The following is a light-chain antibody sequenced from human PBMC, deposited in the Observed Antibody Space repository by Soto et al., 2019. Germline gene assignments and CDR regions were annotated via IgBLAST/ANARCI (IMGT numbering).Light chain of an antibody. J-gene: IGKJ1*01. V-gene: IGKV1-5*01. CDR1: QSISSW. CDR3: QQYNSYSPLT. CDR2: DAS. Sequence: DIPMTQSPSTLSASVGDRVTITCRASQSISSWLAWYQQKPGKAPKLLIYDASSLESGVPSRFSGSGSWTEFTLTISSLQPDDFATYYCQQYNSYSPLTFGQGTKVEIK.